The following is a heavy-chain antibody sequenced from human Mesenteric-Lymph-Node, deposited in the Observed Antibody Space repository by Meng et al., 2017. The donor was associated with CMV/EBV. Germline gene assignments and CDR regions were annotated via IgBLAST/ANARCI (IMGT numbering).Heavy chain of an antibody. J-gene: IGHJ6*02. Sequence: SETLSLTCTVSGFSISGGYYWGWIRQPPGKGLEWIGNIYHSGNTYYNPSLKSRVTISLDTSRNQFSLKLSSVTAADTAVYYCAREGGSEAIFGGGSMDVWGQGTTVTVSS. V-gene: IGHV4-38-2*02. CDR1: GFSISGGYY. D-gene: IGHD3-3*01. CDR2: IYHSGNT. CDR3: AREGGSEAIFGGGSMDV.